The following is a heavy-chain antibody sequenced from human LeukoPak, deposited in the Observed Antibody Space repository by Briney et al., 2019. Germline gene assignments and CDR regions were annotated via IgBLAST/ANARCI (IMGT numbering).Heavy chain of an antibody. J-gene: IGHJ4*02. CDR1: GFIYSNFA. Sequence: PGGSLRLSCAASGFIYSNFAMNWVRQAPGKGLEWVSVISGSTGSTYYADSVKGRFTISRDNSKNTLYLQMNTLRAEDTAVYYCAKSDPLMTAAGIFDYWGQGTLVTVSS. D-gene: IGHD6-25*01. V-gene: IGHV3-23*01. CDR2: ISGSTGST. CDR3: AKSDPLMTAAGIFDY.